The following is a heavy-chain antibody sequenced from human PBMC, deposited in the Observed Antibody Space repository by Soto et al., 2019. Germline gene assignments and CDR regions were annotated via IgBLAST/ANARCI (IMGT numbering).Heavy chain of an antibody. Sequence: GGSLRLSCAASGFTFSNAWMSWVRQAPGKGLEWVGRIKSKTDGGTADYAAPVKGRFTISRDDSKNTLYLQMNSLKTEDTAVYYCTPDCSSTCCYVDYWGQGTLVTVSS. CDR2: IKSKTDGGTA. J-gene: IGHJ4*02. CDR3: TPDCSSTCCYVDY. V-gene: IGHV3-15*01. D-gene: IGHD2-2*01. CDR1: GFTFSNAW.